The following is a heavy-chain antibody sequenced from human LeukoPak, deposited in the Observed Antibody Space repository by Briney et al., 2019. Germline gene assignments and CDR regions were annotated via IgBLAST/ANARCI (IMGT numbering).Heavy chain of an antibody. J-gene: IGHJ4*02. V-gene: IGHV4-39*07. CDR2: IYYSGST. D-gene: IGHD5-12*01. CDR1: GGSISSSSYY. CDR3: ARGEVATMPGGYYFDY. Sequence: NPSETLSLTCTVSGGSISSSSYYWGWIRQPPGKGLEWIGSIYYSGSTYYNPSLKSRVTISVDTSKNQFSLKLSSVTAADTAVYYCARGEVATMPGGYYFDYWGQGTLVTVSS.